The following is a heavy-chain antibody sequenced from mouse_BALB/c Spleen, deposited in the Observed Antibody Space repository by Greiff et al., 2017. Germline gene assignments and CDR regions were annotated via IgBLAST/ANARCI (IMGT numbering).Heavy chain of an antibody. J-gene: IGHJ3*01. Sequence: EVKLMESGGGLVQPGGSRKLSCAASGFTFSSFGMHWVRQAPEKGLEWVAYISSGSSTIYYADTVKGRFTISRDNPKNTLFLQMTSLRSEDTAMYYCARDGYVFAYWGQGTLVTVSA. CDR2: ISSGSSTI. CDR1: GFTFSSFG. CDR3: ARDGYVFAY. D-gene: IGHD2-2*01. V-gene: IGHV5-17*02.